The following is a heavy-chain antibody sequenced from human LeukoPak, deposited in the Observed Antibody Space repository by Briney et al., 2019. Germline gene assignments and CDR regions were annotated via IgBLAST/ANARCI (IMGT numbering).Heavy chain of an antibody. CDR2: IYSSWNT. J-gene: IGHJ4*02. CDR1: GGSISSGGYY. V-gene: IGHV4-61*02. Sequence: SQTLSLTCTIAGGSISSGGYYWSWLRQPAEKGLEWIGRIYSSWNTNYNPSLKSRATISVDTSKNQFSLELSSVTAADTAVYYCPVTYYDFWSGSAAWYFDYWGQGTLVTVSS. CDR3: PVTYYDFWSGSAAWYFDY. D-gene: IGHD3-3*01.